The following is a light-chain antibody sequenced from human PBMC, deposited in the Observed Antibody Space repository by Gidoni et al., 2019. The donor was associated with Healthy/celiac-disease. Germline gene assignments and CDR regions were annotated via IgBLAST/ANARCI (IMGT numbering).Light chain of an antibody. V-gene: IGKV1-39*01. CDR3: RQSYSTPHT. CDR2: AAS. J-gene: IGKJ2*01. Sequence: DIQMTQSPSSLSASVGDRVTITCRASQSISSYLNWYQQKPGKAPKLLIYAASSLQSGVPSRFSCSGSGTDFTLTISSLQPEDFATYYCRQSYSTPHTFGQGTKLEIK. CDR1: QSISSY.